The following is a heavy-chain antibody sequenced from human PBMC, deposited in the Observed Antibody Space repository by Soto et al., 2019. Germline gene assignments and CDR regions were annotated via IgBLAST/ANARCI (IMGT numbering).Heavy chain of an antibody. V-gene: IGHV5-51*01. CDR2: TYPSDSDT. D-gene: IGHD4-17*01. CDR1: GYSFTNYW. J-gene: IGHJ5*02. Sequence: RGESLKISCKGSGYSFTNYWIAWVRQMPGKGLEYMGITYPSDSDTRYSPSFQGQVTISADKSISTAYLQWSSLKASDTAIYYCARHGFYGDYSSNYFDPWGQGTLVTVSS. CDR3: ARHGFYGDYSSNYFDP.